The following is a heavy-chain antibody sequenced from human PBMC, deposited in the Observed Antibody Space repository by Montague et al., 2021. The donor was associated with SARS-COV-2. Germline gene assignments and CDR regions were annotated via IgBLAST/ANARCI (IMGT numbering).Heavy chain of an antibody. J-gene: IGHJ6*02. D-gene: IGHD2-8*01. Sequence: SETLSLTCTVSGGSISGFYWSWIRQPPGKGLEWIGYIYYSGSTKYNPSRESRVAVSVDRSKNQVSLKLTSVTAADTAVYYRARLLRSCTNGVCRTYYYYALDVWGQGTTVTVSS. CDR1: GGSISGFY. CDR3: ARLLRSCTNGVCRTYYYYALDV. CDR2: IYYSGST. V-gene: IGHV4-59*01.